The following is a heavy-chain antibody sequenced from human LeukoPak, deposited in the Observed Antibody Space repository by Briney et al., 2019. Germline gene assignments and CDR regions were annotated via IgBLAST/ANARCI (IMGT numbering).Heavy chain of an antibody. CDR2: IYYSGST. J-gene: IGHJ6*03. CDR1: GGSISSGDYY. Sequence: SETLSLNCTVSGGSISSGDYYWSWIRQPPGKGLEWIGYIYYSGSTYYNPSLKSRVTISVDTSKNQFSLKLSSVTAADTAVYYCARVMATFYYYYMDVWGKGTTVTVSS. CDR3: ARVMATFYYYYMDV. D-gene: IGHD5-12*01. V-gene: IGHV4-30-4*08.